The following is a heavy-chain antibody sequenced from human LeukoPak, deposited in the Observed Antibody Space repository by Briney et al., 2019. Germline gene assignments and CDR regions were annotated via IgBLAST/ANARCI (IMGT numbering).Heavy chain of an antibody. CDR2: INPNSGGT. V-gene: IGHV1-2*02. CDR3: ARGYLYYYDVSGYPFDY. Sequence: ASVKVSCKASGYTFTDYYMHWVRQAPGQGLEWMGWINPNSGGTNYAQKFQGRVTMTRDTPISTAYMELRRLRSDDTAVYYCARGYLYYYDVSGYPFDYWGQGTLVTVSS. D-gene: IGHD3-22*01. CDR1: GYTFTDYY. J-gene: IGHJ4*02.